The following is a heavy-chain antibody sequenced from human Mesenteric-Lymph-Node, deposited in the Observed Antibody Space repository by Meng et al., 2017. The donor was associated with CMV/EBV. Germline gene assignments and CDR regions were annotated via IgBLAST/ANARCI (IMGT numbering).Heavy chain of an antibody. D-gene: IGHD4-23*01. CDR2: ISSSSSYI. CDR1: GFTFSSYS. Sequence: GESLKISCAASGFTFSSYSMNWVRQAPGKGLEWVSSISSSSSYIYYADSVKGRFTVSRDNSKNTLYLHMNSLRAEDTAVYYCATSVVSDTFDIWGQGTMVTVSS. V-gene: IGHV3-21*01. CDR3: ATSVVSDTFDI. J-gene: IGHJ3*02.